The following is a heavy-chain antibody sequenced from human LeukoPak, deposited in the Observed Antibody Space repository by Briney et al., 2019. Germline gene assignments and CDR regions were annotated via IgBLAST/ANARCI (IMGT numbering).Heavy chain of an antibody. Sequence: GGSLRLSCIASGFTFTRDWMTWVRQAPGKGLEWAANINSDESEKNYVDSVKGRFTISRDNAKNSVFLQMNSLRAEDTAVYYCARDSNNWNDGSIDYWGQGTLVTVSS. J-gene: IGHJ4*02. V-gene: IGHV3-7*01. CDR3: ARDSNNWNDGSIDY. CDR2: INSDESEK. D-gene: IGHD1-1*01. CDR1: GFTFTRDW.